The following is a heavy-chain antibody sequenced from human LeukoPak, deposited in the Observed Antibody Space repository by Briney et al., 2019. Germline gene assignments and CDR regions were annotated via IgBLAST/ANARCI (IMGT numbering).Heavy chain of an antibody. CDR2: IYYSGST. J-gene: IGHJ3*02. CDR3: ARGYYGSGSALAFDI. Sequence: SETLSLTCTVSGGSISSYYWSWIRQPPGKGLEWIGYIYYSGSTNYNPSLKGRVTISVDTSKNQFSLKLSSVTAADTAVYYCARGYYGSGSALAFDIWGQGTMVTVSS. CDR1: GGSISSYY. V-gene: IGHV4-59*01. D-gene: IGHD3-10*01.